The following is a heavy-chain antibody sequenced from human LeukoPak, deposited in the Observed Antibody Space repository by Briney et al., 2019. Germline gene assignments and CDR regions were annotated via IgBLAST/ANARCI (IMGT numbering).Heavy chain of an antibody. CDR1: GGSISSYY. Sequence: PSETLSLTCTVSGGSISSYYWSWIRQPPGKGLEWIGYIYYSGSTNYNPSLKSRVTISVDTSKNQFSLELSSVTAADTAVYYCARGFGEYYFDYWGQGTLVTVSS. J-gene: IGHJ4*02. CDR2: IYYSGST. V-gene: IGHV4-59*01. D-gene: IGHD3-3*01. CDR3: ARGFGEYYFDY.